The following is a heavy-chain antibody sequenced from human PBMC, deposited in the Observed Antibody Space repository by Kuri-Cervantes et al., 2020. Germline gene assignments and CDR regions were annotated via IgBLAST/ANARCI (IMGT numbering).Heavy chain of an antibody. V-gene: IGHV3-30*07. J-gene: IGHJ4*02. CDR2: ISYDGGDK. CDR3: ARGGGYDSPSFDY. D-gene: IGHD5-12*01. Sequence: LSLTCAASGFTFSSYAMHWVRQAPGKGLEWVAVISYDGGDKYYADSVKGRFTISRDNSKNTLYLQMNSLRAEDTAVYYCARGGGYDSPSFDYWGQGTLVTVSS. CDR1: GFTFSSYA.